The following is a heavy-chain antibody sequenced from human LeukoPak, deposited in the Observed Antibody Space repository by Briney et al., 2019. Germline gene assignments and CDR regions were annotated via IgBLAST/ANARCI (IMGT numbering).Heavy chain of an antibody. V-gene: IGHV5-51*01. Sequence: ASVKVSCKASGYTFTSYWIGWVRQMPGKALEWMGIIYPGDSDTRYSPSFQGQVTISADKSISTAYLQWSSLKASDTAMYYCAREEIEGYCSGGSCYGNNWFDPWGQGTLVTVSS. D-gene: IGHD2-15*01. CDR3: AREEIEGYCSGGSCYGNNWFDP. J-gene: IGHJ5*02. CDR2: IYPGDSDT. CDR1: GYTFTSYW.